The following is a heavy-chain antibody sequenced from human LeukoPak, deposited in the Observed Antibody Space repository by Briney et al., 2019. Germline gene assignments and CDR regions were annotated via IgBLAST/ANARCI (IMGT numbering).Heavy chain of an antibody. CDR2: IYPGDSDI. CDR1: GYSFTTYW. J-gene: IGHJ4*02. D-gene: IGHD1-26*01. Sequence: GESLKISCEGSGYSFTTYWIAWVRQMPGKGLEWMGIIYPGDSDIRYSPSFQGQVTISADKSISTAYLQWSSLEASDTAIYYCARREGYYFDHWGQGTLVTVSS. CDR3: ARREGYYFDH. V-gene: IGHV5-51*01.